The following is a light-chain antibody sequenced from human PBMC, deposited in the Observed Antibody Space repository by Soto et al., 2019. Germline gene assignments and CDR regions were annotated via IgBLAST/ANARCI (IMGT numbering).Light chain of an antibody. CDR2: DTS. J-gene: IGKJ1*01. CDR1: QFVSSR. CDR3: QEYIQWPPGM. V-gene: IGKV3-15*01. Sequence: DIVVTQSPATLSASPGERVTLSCRASQFVSSRLAWYQQKPGQVPRLLIYDTSTRAPGISARFSGSGSGTEFTLTISSLQSADFAVYYCQEYIQWPPGMFGPGTTVDIK.